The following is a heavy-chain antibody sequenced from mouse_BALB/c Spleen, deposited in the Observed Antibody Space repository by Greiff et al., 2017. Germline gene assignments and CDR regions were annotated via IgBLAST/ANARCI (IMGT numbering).Heavy chain of an antibody. Sequence: EVKLMESGGGLVQPGGSLKLSCAASGFDFSRYWMSWVRQAPGKGLEWIGEINPDSSTINYTPSLKDKFIISRDNAKNTLYLQMSKVRSEDTALYYCARGGLTGLMDYWGQGTSVTVSS. V-gene: IGHV4-1*02. D-gene: IGHD4-1*01. CDR2: INPDSSTI. CDR3: ARGGLTGLMDY. CDR1: GFDFSRYW. J-gene: IGHJ4*01.